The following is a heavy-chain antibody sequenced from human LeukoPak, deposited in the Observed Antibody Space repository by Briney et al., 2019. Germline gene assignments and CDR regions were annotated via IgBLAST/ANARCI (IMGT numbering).Heavy chain of an antibody. J-gene: IGHJ4*02. CDR2: IYYSGST. CDR3: ASYCSGGSCYGDFDY. CDR1: GGSISSYY. Sequence: PSETLSLTCTVSGGSISSYYWSWFRQPPGKGLEWIGYIYYSGSTNYNPSLKSRVTISVDTSKNQFSLKLSSVTAADTAVYYCASYCSGGSCYGDFDYWGQGTLVTVSS. D-gene: IGHD2-15*01. V-gene: IGHV4-59*01.